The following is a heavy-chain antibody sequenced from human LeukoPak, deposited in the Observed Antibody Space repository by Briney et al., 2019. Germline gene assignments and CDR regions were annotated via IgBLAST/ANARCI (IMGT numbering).Heavy chain of an antibody. CDR2: IYHSGNT. Sequence: SETLSLTCTVSGYSISSGYFWGWIRQPPGKGLEWFGSIYHSGNTYYNPSLKSRVTISVDTSKNQFFLKLSSVTAADTAVYYCAREGSSWYNYWGQGTLVTVSS. D-gene: IGHD6-13*01. CDR1: GYSISSGYF. CDR3: AREGSSWYNY. J-gene: IGHJ4*02. V-gene: IGHV4-38-2*02.